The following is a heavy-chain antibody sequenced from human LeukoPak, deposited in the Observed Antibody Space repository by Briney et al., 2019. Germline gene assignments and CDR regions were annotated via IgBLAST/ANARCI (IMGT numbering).Heavy chain of an antibody. CDR1: GYTFTSYD. CDR2: MNPNSGNT. V-gene: IGHV1-8*01. Sequence: GASVKVSCKASGYTFTSYDINWVRQATGQGLEWMGWMNPNSGNTGYAQKLQGRVTMTTDTSTSTAYMELRSLRSDDTAVYYCARDGLDSYWGQGTLVTVSS. J-gene: IGHJ4*02. CDR3: ARDGLDSY. D-gene: IGHD3/OR15-3a*01.